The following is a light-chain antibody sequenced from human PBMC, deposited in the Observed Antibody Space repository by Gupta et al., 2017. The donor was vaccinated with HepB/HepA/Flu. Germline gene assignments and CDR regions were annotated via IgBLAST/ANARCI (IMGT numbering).Light chain of an antibody. J-gene: IGKJ5*01. CDR3: QQYGSSPIT. CDR1: QTITSNY. CDR2: GAT. Sequence: EIVLTQSPGTLSLSPGERATLSCRASQTITSNYLAWYQQKPGQAPRLLMYGATSRATGVPDRFSGSGSGTDFTLTISRLEPEDFVVCYCQQYGSSPITFGQGTRLEIK. V-gene: IGKV3-20*01.